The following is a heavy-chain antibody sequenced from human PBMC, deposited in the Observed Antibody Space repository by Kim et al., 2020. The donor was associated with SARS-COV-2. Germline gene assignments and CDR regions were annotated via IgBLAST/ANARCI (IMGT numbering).Heavy chain of an antibody. CDR3: PQDRKPDGRWEVDS. Sequence: GGSLRLSCEASGFTFSTYTMRWVRPAPGKGLAWVSGIYGVGGGIVYLVSVKGRFTVSSDNSKNTLYLQMNSLSAAATAVYYRPQDRKPDGRWEVDSWGRG. CDR1: GFTFSTYT. CDR2: IYGVGGGI. J-gene: IGHJ4*02. D-gene: IGHD1-26*01. V-gene: IGHV3-23*01.